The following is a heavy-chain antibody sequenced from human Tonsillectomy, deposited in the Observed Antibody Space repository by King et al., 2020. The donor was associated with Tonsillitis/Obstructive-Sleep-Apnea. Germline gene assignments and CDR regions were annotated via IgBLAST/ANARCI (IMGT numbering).Heavy chain of an antibody. D-gene: IGHD6-13*01. CDR1: GFTFSSYS. V-gene: IGHV3-21*01. CDR2: ISSSSSYI. CDR3: ARSRSSSWYVFDY. Sequence: VQLVESGGGLVKPGGSLRLSCAASGFTFSSYSMNWVRQAPGKGLEWVSSISSSSSYIYYADSVKGRFTISRDNAKNSLYLQMNSLRAEDTAVYYCARSRSSSWYVFDYWGQGTLVPVSS. J-gene: IGHJ4*02.